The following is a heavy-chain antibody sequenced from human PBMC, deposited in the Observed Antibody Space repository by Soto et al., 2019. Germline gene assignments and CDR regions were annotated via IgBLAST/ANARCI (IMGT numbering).Heavy chain of an antibody. CDR2: TSSSGSTI. J-gene: IGHJ4*02. Sequence: GGSLRLSCAASGFTFSDYYMSWIRQAPGKGLEWVSYTSSSGSTIYYADSVKGRFTISRDNAKNSLYLQMNSLRAEDTAVYYCARGLYYYDSSGYPGYWGQGTLVTVSS. D-gene: IGHD3-22*01. CDR1: GFTFSDYY. V-gene: IGHV3-11*01. CDR3: ARGLYYYDSSGYPGY.